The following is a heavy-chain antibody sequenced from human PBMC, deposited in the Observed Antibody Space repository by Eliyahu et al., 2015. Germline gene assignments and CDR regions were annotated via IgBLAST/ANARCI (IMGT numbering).Heavy chain of an antibody. D-gene: IGHD2-2*01. Sequence: EVQLLESGGGLVQPGGSLRLSCXASNFTFSSXAMSWVRQAPXKGLEWXSYISRSGDSTFYADSVKGRFTVSRDNFKNMLFLQMNSLSAEDTAKYYCAKLDSTTYPDFWGQGTLVTVSS. V-gene: IGHV3-23*01. CDR3: AKLDSTTYPDF. CDR2: ISRSGDST. CDR1: NFTFSSXA. J-gene: IGHJ4*02.